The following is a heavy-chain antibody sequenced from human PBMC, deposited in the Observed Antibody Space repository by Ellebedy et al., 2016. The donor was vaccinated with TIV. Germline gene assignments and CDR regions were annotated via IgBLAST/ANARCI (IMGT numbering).Heavy chain of an antibody. D-gene: IGHD1-26*01. Sequence: GGSLRLXXAASGFTFSSYAMSWVRQAPGKGLEWVSAISGSGGSTYYADSVKGRFTISRDNSKNTLYLQMNSLRAEDTAVYYCAKTPPGGRSGSYYRKYYFDYWGQGTLVTVSS. CDR1: GFTFSSYA. CDR3: AKTPPGGRSGSYYRKYYFDY. J-gene: IGHJ4*02. V-gene: IGHV3-23*01. CDR2: ISGSGGST.